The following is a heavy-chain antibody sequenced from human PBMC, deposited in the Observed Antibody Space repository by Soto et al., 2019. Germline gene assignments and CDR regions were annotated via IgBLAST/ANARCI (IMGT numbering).Heavy chain of an antibody. D-gene: IGHD3-10*01. CDR2: ISTDNTHR. CDR3: ARDRPGISVIRAVKTYNYFDP. V-gene: IGHV1-18*01. J-gene: IGHJ5*02. Sequence: ASVKVSCKASGYNFLTYGISWLRQAPGRGLEWMGWISTDNTHRNYAQNFQERVTMPTDTSTNTAYMELRSLRSDDTAIYYCARDRPGISVIRAVKTYNYFDPWGQGTLVTVSS. CDR1: GYNFLTYG.